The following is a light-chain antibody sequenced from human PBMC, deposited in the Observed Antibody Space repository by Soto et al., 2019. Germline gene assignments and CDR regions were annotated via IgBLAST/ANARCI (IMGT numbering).Light chain of an antibody. V-gene: IGLV2-14*01. CDR3: SSYTITSALGL. J-gene: IGLJ2*01. Sequence: QSVLTQPASVSGSPGQSITISCTGSSSDVGGYNYVSWYRQDPGKAPKLMIYEVSNRPSGVSNRFSGSKSGNTASLTISGLQAEDEADYYCSSYTITSALGLFGGGTKVTVL. CDR2: EVS. CDR1: SSDVGGYNY.